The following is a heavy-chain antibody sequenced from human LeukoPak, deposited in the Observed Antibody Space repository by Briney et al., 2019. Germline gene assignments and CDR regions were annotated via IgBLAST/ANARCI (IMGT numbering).Heavy chain of an antibody. CDR2: INPNCGGR. Sequence: ASVKDSCQASGWTFTRYYMHWVGPAPGKGLEWMGWINPNCGGRNYAQKFQCRVTITRDTSISTAYMELSRLISDDTAVYYCARAPTLRYCDFDNWFDPWGQGTRVTVSS. J-gene: IGHJ5*02. V-gene: IGHV1-2*02. CDR1: GWTFTRYY. D-gene: IGHD3-9*01. CDR3: ARAPTLRYCDFDNWFDP.